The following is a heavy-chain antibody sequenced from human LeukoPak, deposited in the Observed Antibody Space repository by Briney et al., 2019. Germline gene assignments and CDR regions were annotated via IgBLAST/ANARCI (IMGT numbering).Heavy chain of an antibody. J-gene: IGHJ5*02. V-gene: IGHV1-69*05. CDR2: IIPIFGTA. CDR1: RGTFSSYA. D-gene: IGHD3-22*01. Sequence: ASVKVSCKASRGTFSSYAISWVRQAPGQGLEWMGGIIPIFGTANYAQKFQGRVTITTDESTSTAYMELSSLRSEDTAVYYCARGARGDSSGYYRDVPASWFDPWGQGTLVTVSS. CDR3: ARGARGDSSGYYRDVPASWFDP.